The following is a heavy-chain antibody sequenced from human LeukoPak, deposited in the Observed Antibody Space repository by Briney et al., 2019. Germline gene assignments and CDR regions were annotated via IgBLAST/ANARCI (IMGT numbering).Heavy chain of an antibody. D-gene: IGHD2-15*01. Sequence: PGVSLRLSCAASGFTFSSYGMHWVRQAPGKGLEWVAFIRYDGSNKYYADSVKGRFAISRDNSKNTLCLQMNSLRAEDTAVYYCAKDLYCSGGSCYPYGMDVWGQGTTVTVSS. V-gene: IGHV3-30*02. CDR3: AKDLYCSGGSCYPYGMDV. CDR2: IRYDGSNK. CDR1: GFTFSSYG. J-gene: IGHJ6*02.